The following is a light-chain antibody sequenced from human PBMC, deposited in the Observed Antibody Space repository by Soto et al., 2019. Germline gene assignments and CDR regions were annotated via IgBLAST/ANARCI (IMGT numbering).Light chain of an antibody. CDR2: EVN. J-gene: IGLJ1*01. CDR1: RSDIGDSNF. Sequence: QSALAQPASVSGSPGQSVTISCTGPRSDIGDSNFISWYQHSPGKAPRLLIYEVNNRPSGVSKRFSGSKAGNTASLTISGLKVEDEADYYCCSSGGSPTYVFGTGTKVTVL. CDR3: CSSGGSPTYV. V-gene: IGLV2-23*02.